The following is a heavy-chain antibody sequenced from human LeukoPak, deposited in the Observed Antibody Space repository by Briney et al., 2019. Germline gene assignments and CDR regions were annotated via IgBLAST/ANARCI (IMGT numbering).Heavy chain of an antibody. CDR2: IYYSGST. Sequence: ASETLSLTCTVSGGSVSSGSYYWSWIRQPPGKGLEWIGYIYYSGSTNYNPSLKSRVTISVDTSKNQFSLKLSSVTAADTDVYRCAKESSFHWFDPWGQGTLVTVSS. V-gene: IGHV4-61*01. CDR1: GGSVSSGSYY. D-gene: IGHD3-10*01. J-gene: IGHJ5*02. CDR3: AKESSFHWFDP.